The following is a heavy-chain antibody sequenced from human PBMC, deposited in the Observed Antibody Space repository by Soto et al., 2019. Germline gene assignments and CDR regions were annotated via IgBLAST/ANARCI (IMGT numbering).Heavy chain of an antibody. Sequence: SETLSLTCTVSGGSISSSSYYWGWIRQPPGKGLEWIGSIYYSGSTYYNPSLKSRVTISVDTSKNQFSLKLSSVTAADTAVYYCASTDRIAALKQDYYYYYGMDVWGQGTTVTVSS. J-gene: IGHJ6*02. V-gene: IGHV4-39*01. CDR1: GGSISSSSYY. CDR3: ASTDRIAALKQDYYYYYGMDV. CDR2: IYYSGST. D-gene: IGHD6-13*01.